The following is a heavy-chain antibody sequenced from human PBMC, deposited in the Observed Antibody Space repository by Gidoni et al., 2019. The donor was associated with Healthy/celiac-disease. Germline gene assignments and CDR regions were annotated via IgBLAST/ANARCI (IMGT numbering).Heavy chain of an antibody. CDR2: ISSSSSYI. CDR3: ARDLAAAGEGY. J-gene: IGHJ4*02. V-gene: IGHV3-21*01. CDR1: RFTFSSYS. Sequence: EVQLVESGGGLVKPGGSLRLACAASRFTFSSYSMNWVRQAPGKGLEWVSSISSSSSYIYYADSVKGRFTISRDNAKNSLYLQMNSLRAEDTAVYYCARDLAAAGEGYWGQGTLVTVSS. D-gene: IGHD6-13*01.